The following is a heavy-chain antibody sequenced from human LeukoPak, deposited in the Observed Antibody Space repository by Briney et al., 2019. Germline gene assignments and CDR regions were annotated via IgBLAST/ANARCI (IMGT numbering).Heavy chain of an antibody. CDR2: IYPGDSDT. Sequence: GESLKISCKGSGYSFTSYWIGWVRQMPGKGLEWMGIIYPGDSDTRYSPSFQSQVTISADKSISTAYLQWSSLKASDTAMYYCARGPSSSWSRYYYYYMDVWGKGTTVTVSS. J-gene: IGHJ6*03. D-gene: IGHD6-13*01. CDR1: GYSFTSYW. V-gene: IGHV5-51*01. CDR3: ARGPSSSWSRYYYYYMDV.